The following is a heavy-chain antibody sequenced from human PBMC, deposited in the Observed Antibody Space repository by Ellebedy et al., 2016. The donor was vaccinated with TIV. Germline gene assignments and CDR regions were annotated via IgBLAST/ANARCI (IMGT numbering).Heavy chain of an antibody. CDR2: IYYSGST. D-gene: IGHD6-13*01. J-gene: IGHJ4*02. Sequence: SETLSLXXAVSGGSISSSSYYWGWICQPPGKGLEWIGYIYYSGSTNYNPSLKSRVTISVDTSKNQFSLKLSSVTAADTAVYYCASSEAGTLVYWGQGTLVTVSS. CDR3: ASSEAGTLVY. CDR1: GGSISSSSYY. V-gene: IGHV4-61*05.